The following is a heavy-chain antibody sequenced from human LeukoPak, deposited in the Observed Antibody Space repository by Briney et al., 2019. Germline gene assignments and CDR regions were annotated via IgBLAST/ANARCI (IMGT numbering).Heavy chain of an antibody. V-gene: IGHV3-33*01. CDR2: IWNDGTNK. CDR3: ARDGITMVRGVIGY. Sequence: GGSLRLSCAASGFTFIYHGMNWVRQAPGKGLEWVATIWNDGTNKYYADSVKGRFTISRDNAKNSLYLQMNSLRAEDTAVYYCARDGITMVRGVIGYWGQGTLVTVSS. D-gene: IGHD3-10*01. J-gene: IGHJ4*02. CDR1: GFTFIYHG.